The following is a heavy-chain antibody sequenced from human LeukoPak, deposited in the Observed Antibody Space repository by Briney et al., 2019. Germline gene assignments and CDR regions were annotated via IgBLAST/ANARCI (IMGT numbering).Heavy chain of an antibody. CDR2: ISWNSGSI. V-gene: IGHV3-9*03. D-gene: IGHD2-2*01. Sequence: GGSLRLSCAASGFTFDDYAMHWVRQAPGKGLEWVSGISWNSGSIGYADSVKGRFTISRDNAKNSLYLQMNSLRAEDMALYYCAKGYCSSTSCGENYFDYWGQGTLVTVSS. CDR1: GFTFDDYA. J-gene: IGHJ4*02. CDR3: AKGYCSSTSCGENYFDY.